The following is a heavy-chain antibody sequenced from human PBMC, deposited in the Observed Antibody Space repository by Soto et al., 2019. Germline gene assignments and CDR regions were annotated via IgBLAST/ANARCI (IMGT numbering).Heavy chain of an antibody. V-gene: IGHV1-3*01. D-gene: IGHD6-19*01. Sequence: ASVKVSCKASGYTFTGYAMHWVRQAPGQRLEWKGWINAGNGNKEYSQKLQGKITITRDTTASTAYMELSSLRSEDTAVYYCARAVAVPADFDYWGQGTLVTVSS. CDR1: GYTFTGYA. J-gene: IGHJ4*02. CDR3: ARAVAVPADFDY. CDR2: INAGNGNK.